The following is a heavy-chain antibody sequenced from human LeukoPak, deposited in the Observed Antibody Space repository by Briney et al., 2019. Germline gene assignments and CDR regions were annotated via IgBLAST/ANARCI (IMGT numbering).Heavy chain of an antibody. CDR3: ARASGYSYGRDAFDI. CDR1: GGSMHGYY. V-gene: IGHV4-59*01. Sequence: SETLSLTCTVSGGSMHGYYWSWIRQPPGKGLECIGYISYSGSTTHNPSLRSRGTISVDTSKNQFSLKLSSVTAADTAVYYCARASGYSYGRDAFDIWGQGTMVTVSS. D-gene: IGHD5-18*01. J-gene: IGHJ3*02. CDR2: ISYSGST.